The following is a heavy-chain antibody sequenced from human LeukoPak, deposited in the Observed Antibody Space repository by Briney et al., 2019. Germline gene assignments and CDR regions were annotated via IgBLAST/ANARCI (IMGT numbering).Heavy chain of an antibody. V-gene: IGHV3-7*04. CDR3: VRFTWPYYFDY. CDR1: RLTFSLYS. CDR2: IKKDGGEK. D-gene: IGHD3-16*01. J-gene: IGHJ4*02. Sequence: GGGLTLSCVASRLTFSLYSMMCVGQAAGKEREWVANIKKDGGEKDYVDSVKGRFTISRDNAKNSLYLQMNSLRAEDTAVYYCVRFTWPYYFDYWGQGNLVTVSS.